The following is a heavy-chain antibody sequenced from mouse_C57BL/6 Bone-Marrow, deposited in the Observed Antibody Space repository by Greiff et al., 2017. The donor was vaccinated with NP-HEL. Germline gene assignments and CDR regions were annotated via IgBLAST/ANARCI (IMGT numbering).Heavy chain of an antibody. V-gene: IGHV2-2*01. CDR3: ARGEVTTVPAWFAY. D-gene: IGHD1-1*01. CDR1: GFSLTSYG. J-gene: IGHJ3*01. Sequence: VQLQQSGPGLVQPSQSLSITCTVSGFSLTSYGVHWVRQSPGKGLEWLGVIWSGGSTDYNAAFISRLSISKDNSKSQVFFKMNSLQADDTAIYYCARGEVTTVPAWFAYWGQGTLVTVSA. CDR2: IWSGGST.